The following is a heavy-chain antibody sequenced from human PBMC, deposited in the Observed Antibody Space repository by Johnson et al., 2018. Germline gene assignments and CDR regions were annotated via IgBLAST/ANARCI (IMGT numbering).Heavy chain of an antibody. V-gene: IGHV3-30*04. CDR3: ARDPDAVVVVAANAFDI. D-gene: IGHD2-15*01. J-gene: IGHJ3*02. CDR1: GFTFSSFA. CDR2: ISNDGSKN. Sequence: QVQLVQSGGDVVRPGTSLRLSCAASGFTFSSFAMHWVRQAPGKGLEGVSIISNDGSKNHYADFVKGRFTISRDNSNTMLYLQMNSLRAEDTAMYYCARDPDAVVVVAANAFDIWGQGTMVTVSS.